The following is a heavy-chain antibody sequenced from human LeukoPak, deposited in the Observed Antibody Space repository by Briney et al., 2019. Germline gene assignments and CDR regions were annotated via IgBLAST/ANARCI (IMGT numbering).Heavy chain of an antibody. V-gene: IGHV3-23*01. CDR2: ISGSGGST. CDR3: AKGDHDYGVAFDY. CDR1: GFTFDDYA. Sequence: GGSPRLSCAASGFTFDDYAMHWVRQAPGKGLEWVSAISGSGGSTYYADSVKGRFTISRDNSKNTLYLQMNSLRAEDTAVYYCAKGDHDYGVAFDYWGQGTLVTVSS. D-gene: IGHD4-17*01. J-gene: IGHJ4*02.